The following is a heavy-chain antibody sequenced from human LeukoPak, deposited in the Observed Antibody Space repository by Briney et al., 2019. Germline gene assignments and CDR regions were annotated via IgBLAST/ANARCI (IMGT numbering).Heavy chain of an antibody. CDR2: IYYSGST. J-gene: IGHJ4*02. CDR1: GGSISSYY. Sequence: SETLSLTCTVSGGSISSYYWSWIRQPPGKGLEWIGYIYYSGSTNYNPSLKSRLTISVDMSKNQFSLKLSSVTAVDTAVYYCARKSELGYYFDYGGQGTLVTVSS. CDR3: ARKSELGYYFDY. V-gene: IGHV4-59*12. D-gene: IGHD3-16*01.